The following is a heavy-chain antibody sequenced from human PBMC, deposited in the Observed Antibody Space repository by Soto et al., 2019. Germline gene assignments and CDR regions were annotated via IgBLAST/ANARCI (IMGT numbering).Heavy chain of an antibody. CDR3: AKIFGGNAFDV. CDR2: IIGNGVDT. V-gene: IGHV3-23*01. J-gene: IGHJ3*01. D-gene: IGHD2-15*01. Sequence: DVQLLESGGGLVQPGGSLRLSCAASGFAFNNFAMSWVRQAPGKGLEWVSSIIGNGVDTYYTDSVKCRFTISRDNSKNTLNLQMTSLRADDTAVYFCAKIFGGNAFDVWGQGTKVTVSS. CDR1: GFAFNNFA.